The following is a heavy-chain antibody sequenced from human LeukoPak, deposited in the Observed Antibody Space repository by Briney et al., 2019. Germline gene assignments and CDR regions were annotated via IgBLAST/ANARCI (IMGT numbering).Heavy chain of an antibody. CDR3: AKRCRHCSGYLSAPYYFDY. CDR1: GFTFSSFA. V-gene: IGHV3-23*01. D-gene: IGHD2-15*01. CDR2: ISSTGRTT. J-gene: IGHJ4*02. Sequence: GGSLRLSCAASGFTFSSFAMSWVRQTPGKGLEWVSYISSTGRTTYYAASVKGRFTISRTTSEHSPYMQVSSLRADATAMYYFAKRCRHCSGYLSAPYYFDYLGQGTMVTDPS.